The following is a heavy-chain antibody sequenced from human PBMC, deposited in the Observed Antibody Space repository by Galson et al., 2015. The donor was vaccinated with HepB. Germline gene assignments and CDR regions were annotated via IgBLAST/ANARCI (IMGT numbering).Heavy chain of an antibody. J-gene: IGHJ6*02. CDR1: GYTFTGYY. Sequence: SCKASGYTFTGYYMHWVRQAPGQGLEWMGWINPNSGGTNYAQKFQGRVTMTRDTSIRTAYMELSRLRSDDTAVYYCAKDGARGDFDWLTYYYYGLDVWGQGSTVTVSS. CDR2: INPNSGGT. D-gene: IGHD3-9*01. V-gene: IGHV1-2*02. CDR3: AKDGARGDFDWLTYYYYGLDV.